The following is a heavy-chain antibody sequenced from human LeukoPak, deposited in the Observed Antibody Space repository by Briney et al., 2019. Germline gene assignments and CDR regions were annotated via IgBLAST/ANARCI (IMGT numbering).Heavy chain of an antibody. CDR2: FDPEDGET. CDR3: AKAXXPXXXGYFDY. Sequence: VXXXTLTELSMHWVRQAPGKGLEWMGGFDPEDGETIYAQKFQGRVTMTEDTSTDTAYMELSSLRDEETAGYYCAKAXXPXXXGYFDYWGQGTLVTVSS. CDR1: XXTLTELS. V-gene: IGHV1-24*01. D-gene: IGHD3-3*01. J-gene: IGHJ4*02.